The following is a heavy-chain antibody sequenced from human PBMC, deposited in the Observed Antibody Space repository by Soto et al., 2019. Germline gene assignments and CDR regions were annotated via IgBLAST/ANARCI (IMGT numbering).Heavy chain of an antibody. Sequence: SETLSLTCTVSGGSISSGGYSWSWIRQPPGKGLNYIGYIYHSGSTYYNPSLKSRVTISVDRSKNQFSLKLSSVTAADTAVYYCARVRSGWGIDYWGQGTLVTVSS. V-gene: IGHV4-30-2*01. CDR3: ARVRSGWGIDY. CDR1: GGSISSGGYS. CDR2: IYHSGST. J-gene: IGHJ4*02. D-gene: IGHD6-19*01.